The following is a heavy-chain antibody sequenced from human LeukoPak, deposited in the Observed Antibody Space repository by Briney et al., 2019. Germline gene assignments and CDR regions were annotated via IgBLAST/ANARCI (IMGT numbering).Heavy chain of an antibody. V-gene: IGHV1-2*02. CDR2: INPKSGGA. Sequence: PVASVKVSCKASGYTFTSYDINWVRQATGQGLEWMGWINPKSGGANYSQKFQGRVTMTTDTSITTAYMELSGLRSDDTTVYYCARGYFRTGTDYWGQGTLVTVSS. CDR1: GYTFTSYD. J-gene: IGHJ4*02. CDR3: ARGYFRTGTDY. D-gene: IGHD3/OR15-3a*01.